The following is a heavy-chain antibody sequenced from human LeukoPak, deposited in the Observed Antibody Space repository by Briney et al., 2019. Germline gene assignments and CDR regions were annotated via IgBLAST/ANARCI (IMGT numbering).Heavy chain of an antibody. CDR2: ISGSGGST. CDR1: GFTFSSYA. CDR3: AKGRYFDWLDYYGMDV. Sequence: GGSLRLSCAASGFTFSSYAMSWVRQAPGKGLELVSAISGSGGSTYYADSVKGRFTISRDNSKNTLYLQMNSLRAEDTAVYYCAKGRYFDWLDYYGMDVWGQGTTVTVSS. J-gene: IGHJ6*02. V-gene: IGHV3-23*01. D-gene: IGHD3-9*01.